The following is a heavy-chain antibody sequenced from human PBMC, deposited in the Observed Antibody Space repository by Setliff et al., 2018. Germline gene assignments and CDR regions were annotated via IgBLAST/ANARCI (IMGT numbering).Heavy chain of an antibody. Sequence: GGSLRLSCAASGFIFRNYGIHWVRQTPGKGLEWVAVMWSGGTKKYYADSVKGRFTVSRDISRNTVFLDMNSLRAEDTAVYHCARDIDTTSHYGMFDYWGQGALVTVSS. CDR2: MWSGGTKK. V-gene: IGHV3-33*01. CDR3: ARDIDTTSHYGMFDY. D-gene: IGHD3-9*01. CDR1: GFIFRNYG. J-gene: IGHJ4*02.